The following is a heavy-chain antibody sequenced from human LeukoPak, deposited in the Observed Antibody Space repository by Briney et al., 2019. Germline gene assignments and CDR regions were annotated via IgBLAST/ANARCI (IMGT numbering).Heavy chain of an antibody. CDR3: ARHVGPGYSYGFDN. V-gene: IGHV4-59*08. CDR1: GGSISRHY. Sequence: AETLSLTCTVSGGSISRHYWSWIRQAPGKGLEWIGYISYSGSTNYNPSLKSRVTISVDTSKNQFSLKLSSVTAADTAVFYCARHVGPGYSYGFDNWGQGTLVTVSS. J-gene: IGHJ4*02. CDR2: ISYSGST. D-gene: IGHD5-18*01.